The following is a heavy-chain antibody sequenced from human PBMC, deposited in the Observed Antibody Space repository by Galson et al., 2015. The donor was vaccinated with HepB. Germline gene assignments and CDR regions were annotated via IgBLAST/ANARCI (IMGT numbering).Heavy chain of an antibody. J-gene: IGHJ4*02. CDR3: AGRGYSYDYFDY. Sequence: QSGAEVKKPGESLRISCKGSGYSFNNYWITWVRQMPGKGLEWMGRIDPSDSYINYSPSFQGHVTISADKSISTAYLQGSSLKASDTAMYYCAGRGYSYDYFDYWGQGTLVTVSS. CDR2: IDPSDSYI. V-gene: IGHV5-10-1*01. D-gene: IGHD5-18*01. CDR1: GYSFNNYW.